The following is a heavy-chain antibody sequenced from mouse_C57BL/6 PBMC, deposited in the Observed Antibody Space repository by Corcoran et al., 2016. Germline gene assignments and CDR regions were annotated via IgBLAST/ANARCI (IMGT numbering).Heavy chain of an antibody. Sequence: QVQLQQSGAELARPGASVKLSCKASGYTSTSYGISWVKQRTGQGLEWIGEIYPRSGNTYYNEKFKGKATLTADKSSSTAYMELRSLTSEDSAVYFCADYGSSLYYYAMDYWGQGTSVTVSS. D-gene: IGHD1-1*01. CDR1: GYTSTSYG. CDR2: IYPRSGNT. V-gene: IGHV1-81*01. CDR3: ADYGSSLYYYAMDY. J-gene: IGHJ4*01.